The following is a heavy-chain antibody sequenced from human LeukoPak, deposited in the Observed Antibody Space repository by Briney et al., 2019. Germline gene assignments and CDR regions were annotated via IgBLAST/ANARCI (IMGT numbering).Heavy chain of an antibody. Sequence: SETLSLTCSVSGGSISIYYWTWIRQIPGRGLEWIGYIYYTGTTNYNPLFESRATISVDTSKNQFSLKLTSVTAADTAVYFCARGEDFERYYLAYWGQGTLVTVSS. CDR1: GGSISIYY. D-gene: IGHD3-9*01. V-gene: IGHV4-59*01. CDR3: ARGEDFERYYLAY. J-gene: IGHJ4*02. CDR2: IYYTGTT.